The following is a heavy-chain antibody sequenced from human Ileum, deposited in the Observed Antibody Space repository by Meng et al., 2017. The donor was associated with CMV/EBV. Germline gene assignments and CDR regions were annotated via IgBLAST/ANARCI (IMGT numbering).Heavy chain of an antibody. J-gene: IGHJ5*02. Sequence: EVQVVESGGVVVQPGGSLRLSCSASGFNFHAYTIHWLRQAPGKGLEWVSLMYDSGTTKYADSVKGRFTISRDNSKNTLYLQMNSLRVEDTAVYYCAGDGGYSDPWGQGTLVTVSS. CDR3: AGDGGYSDP. CDR1: GFNFHAYT. D-gene: IGHD2-21*01. CDR2: MYDSGTT. V-gene: IGHV3-43*01.